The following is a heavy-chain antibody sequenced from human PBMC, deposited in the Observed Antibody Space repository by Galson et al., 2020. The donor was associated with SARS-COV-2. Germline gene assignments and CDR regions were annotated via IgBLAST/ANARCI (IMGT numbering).Heavy chain of an antibody. J-gene: IGHJ6*02. CDR2: ISSSSSTI. V-gene: IGHV3-48*04. D-gene: IGHD2-8*01. CDR3: AGTQSDAQNLGYGMDV. CDR1: GFTFSSYS. Sequence: GESLKISCAASGFTFSSYSMNWVRQAPGKGLEWVSYISSSSSTIYYADSVKGRFTISRDNAKNSLYLQMNSLRAEDTAVYYCAGTQSDAQNLGYGMDVWGQGTTVTVSS.